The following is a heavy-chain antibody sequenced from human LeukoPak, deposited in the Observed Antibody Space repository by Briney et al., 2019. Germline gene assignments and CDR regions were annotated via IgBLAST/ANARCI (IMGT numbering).Heavy chain of an antibody. D-gene: IGHD5-18*01. Sequence: GGSLRLSCAASGNYWMHWVRQVPGKGLVWVSHINSDGSWTSYADSVKGRFTISKDNAKNTLYLQMNSLRAEDTAVYYCAKDLAGYSYGYIDYWGQGTLVTVSS. V-gene: IGHV3-74*01. CDR1: GNYW. J-gene: IGHJ4*02. CDR2: INSDGSWT. CDR3: AKDLAGYSYGYIDY.